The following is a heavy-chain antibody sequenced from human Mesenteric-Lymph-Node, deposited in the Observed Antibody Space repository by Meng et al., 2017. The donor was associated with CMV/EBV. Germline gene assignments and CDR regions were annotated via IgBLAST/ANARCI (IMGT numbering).Heavy chain of an antibody. D-gene: IGHD3-10*01. CDR3: ARILGSGAFDI. Sequence: GESLKISCVASGISFSTSGMHWVRQAPGKGLEWVTVISYDGSNKYYADSVKGRFTISRDNSKNTLFLEMNSLRAEDTAVYYCARILGSGAFDIWGQGTMVTVSS. V-gene: IGHV3-30-3*01. CDR1: GISFSTSG. CDR2: ISYDGSNK. J-gene: IGHJ3*02.